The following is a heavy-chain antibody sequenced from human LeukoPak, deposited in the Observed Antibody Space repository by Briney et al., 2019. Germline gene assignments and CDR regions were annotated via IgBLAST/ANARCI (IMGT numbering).Heavy chain of an antibody. D-gene: IGHD7-27*01. CDR1: GGSFSGYF. J-gene: IGHJ5*02. Sequence: PSETLSLTCVVYGGSFSGYFWSWIRQPPGKGLEWIGEINHSGSNNYNPCLESRVTISVDTSKNQFSLKLSSVTAADTAVYYCAREPTSEENWEFDPWGQGTLVTVSS. CDR3: AREPTSEENWEFDP. V-gene: IGHV4-34*01. CDR2: INHSGSN.